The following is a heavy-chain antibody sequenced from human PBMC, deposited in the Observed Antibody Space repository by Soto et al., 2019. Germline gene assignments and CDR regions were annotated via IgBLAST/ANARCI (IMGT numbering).Heavy chain of an antibody. D-gene: IGHD4-17*01. J-gene: IGHJ4*02. CDR2: INAGNGNT. CDR1: GYTFTSYA. V-gene: IGHV1-3*01. CDR3: ARVGGYGDYALDY. Sequence: ASVKVSCKASGYTFTSYAMHWVRQAPGQRLEWMGWINAGNGNTKYSQKFQGKVTITRDTSASTAYMELSSLRSEDTAVYYCARVGGYGDYALDYWGQGTLVTVSS.